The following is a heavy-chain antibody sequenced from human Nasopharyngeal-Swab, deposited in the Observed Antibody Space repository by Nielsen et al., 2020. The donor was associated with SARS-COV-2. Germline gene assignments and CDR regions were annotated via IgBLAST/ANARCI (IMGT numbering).Heavy chain of an antibody. Sequence: WVRQAPGQGLEWMGWINPNSGGTNYAQKFQGWVTMTRDTSISTAYMELSRLRSDDTAVYYCARDGCGYSYASFYYYYYGMDVWGQGTTVTVSS. J-gene: IGHJ6*02. CDR2: INPNSGGT. D-gene: IGHD5-18*01. CDR3: ARDGCGYSYASFYYYYYGMDV. V-gene: IGHV1-2*04.